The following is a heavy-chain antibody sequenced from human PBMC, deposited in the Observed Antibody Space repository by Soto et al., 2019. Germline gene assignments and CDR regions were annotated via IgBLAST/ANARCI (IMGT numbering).Heavy chain of an antibody. V-gene: IGHV1-46*01. CDR1: GYTFTNYY. J-gene: IGHJ4*02. Sequence: QVQLVQSGAEVKKPGASVKVSCKASGYTFTNYYIHCVRQAPGQGLEWMGIINPTGGSTNYAQKFQGRVTLTMDTSTSTVYMELSSLRFEDTAVYYCARDLAAADYWGQGTLVTVSS. CDR2: INPTGGST. CDR3: ARDLAAADY. D-gene: IGHD6-13*01.